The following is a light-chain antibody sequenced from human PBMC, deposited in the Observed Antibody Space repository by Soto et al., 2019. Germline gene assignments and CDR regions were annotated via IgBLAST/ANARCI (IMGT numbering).Light chain of an antibody. V-gene: IGKV1-5*01. Sequence: DIQMTQSPSTLSASVGDRVTITCRASQSINYWLAWYQLKPGKAPKILIYAASTLASGVPSRFSGSGSGPEFTITISSLPPDDFSTSHCHQYSTNTPTTFVQG. CDR1: QSINYW. J-gene: IGKJ1*01. CDR3: HQYSTNTPTT. CDR2: AAS.